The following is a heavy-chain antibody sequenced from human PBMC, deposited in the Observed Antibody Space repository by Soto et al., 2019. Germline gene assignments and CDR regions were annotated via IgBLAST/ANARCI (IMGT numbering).Heavy chain of an antibody. D-gene: IGHD3-3*01. CDR3: TTPYYDFWSGYRDYYGMDV. J-gene: IGHJ6*02. CDR2: IKSKTDGGTT. Sequence: GGSLRLSCAASGFTFSNAWMSWVRQAPGKGLEWVGRIKSKTDGGTTDYAAPVKGRFTISRDDSKNTLYLQMNSLTTEDTAVYYCTTPYYDFWSGYRDYYGMDVWGQGTTVTVSS. V-gene: IGHV3-15*01. CDR1: GFTFSNAW.